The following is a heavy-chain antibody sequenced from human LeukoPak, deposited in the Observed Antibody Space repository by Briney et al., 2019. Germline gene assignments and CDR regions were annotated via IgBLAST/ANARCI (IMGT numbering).Heavy chain of an antibody. J-gene: IGHJ4*02. Sequence: GRSLTLSCAASGXTFSSSGMHWVRQAPGKGLEWVAFVSYDGGKKYYAASVKGRFTISRDNSKNTLYLQMNSLRAEDTAVYYCARWVVATDFFDSWGQGTLVTVSS. CDR1: GXTFSSSG. V-gene: IGHV3-30*03. CDR2: VSYDGGKK. CDR3: ARWVVATDFFDS. D-gene: IGHD5-12*01.